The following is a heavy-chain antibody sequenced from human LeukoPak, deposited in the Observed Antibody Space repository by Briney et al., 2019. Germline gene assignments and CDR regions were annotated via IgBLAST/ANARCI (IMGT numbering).Heavy chain of an antibody. CDR3: ARNLAGYFYMDV. V-gene: IGHV1-18*01. Sequence: ASVKVSCKASGYTFTSYGISWVRQAPGQGLEWMGWISAYNGNTNYAQKLQGRVTMTADTSTSTAYMELRSLRSDDTAVYYCARNLAGYFYMDVWGKGTTVTVSS. CDR2: ISAYNGNT. J-gene: IGHJ6*03. D-gene: IGHD6-13*01. CDR1: GYTFTSYG.